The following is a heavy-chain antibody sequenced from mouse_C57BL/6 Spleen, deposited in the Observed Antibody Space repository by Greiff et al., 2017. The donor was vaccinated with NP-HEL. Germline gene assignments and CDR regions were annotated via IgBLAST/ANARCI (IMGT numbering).Heavy chain of an antibody. Sequence: DVKLVESGGGLVKPGGSLKLSCAASGFTFSSYAMSWVRQTPEKRLEWVATISDGGSYTYYPDTVKGRFTISRDNAKNNLYLQMSHLKSEDTAMYYCARENFYAMDYWGQGTSVTVSS. J-gene: IGHJ4*01. CDR1: GFTFSSYA. V-gene: IGHV5-4*01. CDR2: ISDGGSYT. CDR3: ARENFYAMDY.